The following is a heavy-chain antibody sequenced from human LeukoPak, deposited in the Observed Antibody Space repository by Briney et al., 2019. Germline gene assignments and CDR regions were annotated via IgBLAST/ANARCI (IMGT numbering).Heavy chain of an antibody. Sequence: SETLSLTCTVSGGSISSGDYYWSWIRQPPGKGLEWIGYIYYSGSTYYNPSLKSRVTISVDTSKNQFSLKLSSVTAADTAEYYCASILPLGRNYYYYDMDVWGQGTTVTVSS. D-gene: IGHD1-26*01. CDR1: GGSISSGDYY. V-gene: IGHV4-30-4*08. CDR3: ASILPLGRNYYYYDMDV. J-gene: IGHJ6*02. CDR2: IYYSGST.